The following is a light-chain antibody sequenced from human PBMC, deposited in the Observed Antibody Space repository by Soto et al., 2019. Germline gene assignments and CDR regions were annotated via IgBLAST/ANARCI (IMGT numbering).Light chain of an antibody. CDR3: PQPNIFTRI. Sequence: IQLTQSPSSVSASVGDRVTITCRASQGISSWLAWYQQKPGKAPKLLIYAACSLHSGVPTRFSSRGSGTDITIAIRLRLPVVLTTYYRPQPNIFTRIFVSGTKVELK. J-gene: IGKJ4*01. CDR2: AAC. V-gene: IGKV1-12*01. CDR1: QGISSW.